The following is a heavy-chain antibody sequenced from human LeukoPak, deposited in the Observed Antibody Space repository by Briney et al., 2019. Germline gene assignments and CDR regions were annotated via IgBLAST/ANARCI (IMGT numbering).Heavy chain of an antibody. CDR2: INASGSTI. CDR1: GFTWSEYD. CDR3: VRDRLGDYDSSGYYDN. D-gene: IGHD3-22*01. Sequence: GGSVRVSCAASGFTWSEYDMGWIRQATKKEIEWVSYINASGSTIYYADFVKGRFTISRDNDKKSLYLQMNSLRAEDTDVYYCVRDRLGDYDSSGYYDNWGQGTLVTVCS. V-gene: IGHV3-11*01. J-gene: IGHJ4*02.